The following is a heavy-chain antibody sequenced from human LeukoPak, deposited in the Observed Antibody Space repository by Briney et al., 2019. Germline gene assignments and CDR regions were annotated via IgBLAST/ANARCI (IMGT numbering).Heavy chain of an antibody. CDR1: GYTFTSYD. Sequence: GASVKVSCKASGYTFTSYDINWVRQATGQGLEWMGWMNPNSGNTGYAQKFQGRVTMTRNTSISTAYMELSSLRSEDTAVYYCARVIVVVPPTNIWFGPWGQGTLVTVSS. J-gene: IGHJ5*02. CDR2: MNPNSGNT. V-gene: IGHV1-8*01. CDR3: ARVIVVVPPTNIWFGP. D-gene: IGHD2-2*01.